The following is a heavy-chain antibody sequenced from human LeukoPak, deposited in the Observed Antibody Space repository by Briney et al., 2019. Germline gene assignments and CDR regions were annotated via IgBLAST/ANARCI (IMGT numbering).Heavy chain of an antibody. D-gene: IGHD3-9*01. Sequence: GGSLRLSCAASGFTFSSYAMRWVRQAPGKGLEWVSAKSGSGGSTYYADSVKGRFTISRDNSKNTLYLQMNSLRAEDTAVYYCATEANDILTGYYATFDYWGQGTLVTVSS. V-gene: IGHV3-23*01. J-gene: IGHJ4*02. CDR2: KSGSGGST. CDR3: ATEANDILTGYYATFDY. CDR1: GFTFSSYA.